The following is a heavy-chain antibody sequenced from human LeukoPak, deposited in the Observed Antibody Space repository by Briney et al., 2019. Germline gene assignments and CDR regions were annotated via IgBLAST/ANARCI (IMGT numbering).Heavy chain of an antibody. CDR3: ARAAPGDFDY. D-gene: IGHD3-10*01. CDR2: IYHSGST. V-gene: IGHV4-4*02. J-gene: IGHJ4*02. Sequence: PSETLSLTCAVSGGSISSSNWWSWVRQPPGKGLEWIGEIYHSGSTNYNPSLKSRVTIPVDKSKNQFSLKLSSVTAADTAVYYCARAAPGDFDYWGQGTLVTVSS. CDR1: GGSISSSNW.